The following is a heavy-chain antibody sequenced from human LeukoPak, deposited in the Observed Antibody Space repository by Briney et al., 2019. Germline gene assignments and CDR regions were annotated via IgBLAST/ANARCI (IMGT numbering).Heavy chain of an antibody. CDR1: GFPFSSYE. CDR3: ARDQLGFDY. V-gene: IGHV3-30*04. D-gene: IGHD6-13*01. Sequence: GSLSLSCAASGFPFSSYEMNWVRQAPGKGLEWVAVKSYDGPNKYYADSVKGRFTISRDNSKNTLYLQMNSLRPEDTSVYYCARDQLGFDYWGQGALVTVSS. J-gene: IGHJ4*02. CDR2: KSYDGPNK.